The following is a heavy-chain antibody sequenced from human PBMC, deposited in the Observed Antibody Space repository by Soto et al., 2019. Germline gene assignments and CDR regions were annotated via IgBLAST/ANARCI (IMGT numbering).Heavy chain of an antibody. CDR1: GFIFENFG. Sequence: GGSMRLSCAASGFIFENFGMSWVRQAPGKGLEWISSISGSGFKKYYADSVKGRFTISRDNSKSTVYLELNNLSAEDTAVYHCAKNQGVELVPLATVDWFDPWGQGSVVTVSS. D-gene: IGHD1-26*01. CDR3: AKNQGVELVPLATVDWFDP. V-gene: IGHV3-23*01. J-gene: IGHJ5*02. CDR2: ISGSGFKK.